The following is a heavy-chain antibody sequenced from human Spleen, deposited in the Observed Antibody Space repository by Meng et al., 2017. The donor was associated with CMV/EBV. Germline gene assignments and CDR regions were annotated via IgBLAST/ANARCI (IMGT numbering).Heavy chain of an antibody. Sequence: SETLSLTCTVSGDSIRSYYWTWIRQPPGKGLEWMGFIFYDGTTNYNPSLKSRLTISVDTSNNQFSLILTSVTTADTAVYYCARSALLSLGTAHFDYWGQGTAVTVSS. D-gene: IGHD3-16*01. V-gene: IGHV4-59*01. CDR2: IFYDGTT. CDR1: GDSIRSYY. CDR3: ARSALLSLGTAHFDY. J-gene: IGHJ4*02.